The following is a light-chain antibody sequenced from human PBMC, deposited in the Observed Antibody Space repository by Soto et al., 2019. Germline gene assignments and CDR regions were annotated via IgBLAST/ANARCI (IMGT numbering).Light chain of an antibody. CDR3: QQYGSSPWT. Sequence: NMLKQSPGTLSLSPEERATLSCRASQSVSSSYLAWYQQKPGQAPRLLIYGASSRATGIPDRFSGSGSGTDFTLTISRLEPEDFAVYYCQQYGSSPWTFGQGTKVDIK. V-gene: IGKV3-20*01. CDR1: QSVSSSY. CDR2: GAS. J-gene: IGKJ1*01.